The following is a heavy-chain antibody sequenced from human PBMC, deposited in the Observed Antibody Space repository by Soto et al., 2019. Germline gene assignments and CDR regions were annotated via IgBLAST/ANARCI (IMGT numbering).Heavy chain of an antibody. V-gene: IGHV3-23*01. CDR3: AKDLYSSVGYFDY. D-gene: IGHD6-19*01. CDR2: ISGSGGST. J-gene: IGHJ4*02. CDR1: GFSFDDYA. Sequence: EVQLLESGGDLVQPGGSLRLSCAASGFSFDDYAMTWVRQAAGKGLEWVSAISGSGGSTYYADSVKGRFTISRDNSKNTLYLQMNSLRAEDTAVYYCAKDLYSSVGYFDYWGQGTLVTVSS.